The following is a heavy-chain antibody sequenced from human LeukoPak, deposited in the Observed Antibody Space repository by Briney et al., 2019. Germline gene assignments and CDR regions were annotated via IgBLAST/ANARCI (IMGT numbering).Heavy chain of an antibody. J-gene: IGHJ6*03. Sequence: SETLSLTCAVYGGSFSGYYWRWIRQPPGKGREWIGEINHSGSTNYHPSLKSRVTISVDTSKNQFSLKLSSVTAADTAMYYCAREAPGTRYCSSTSCYPYYYMDVWGKGTTVTVSS. D-gene: IGHD2-2*01. V-gene: IGHV4-34*01. CDR2: INHSGST. CDR3: AREAPGTRYCSSTSCYPYYYMDV. CDR1: GGSFSGYY.